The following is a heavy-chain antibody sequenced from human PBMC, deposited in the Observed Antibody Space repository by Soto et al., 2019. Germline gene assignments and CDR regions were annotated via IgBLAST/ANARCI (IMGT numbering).Heavy chain of an antibody. CDR2: INGGTGQS. CDR3: ARGKGMEENYYYYGLDI. Sequence: QVQVVQSGAEGKKPGASVKISCKASGYTFSTHAMHWVRQAPGQSLEWMGWINGGTGQSKHSHRFQDRVTISGDTSASRAYMELMRLRSEDTAVDYCARGKGMEENYYYYGLDIWGQGTTVTGSS. V-gene: IGHV1-3*01. CDR1: GYTFSTHA. J-gene: IGHJ6*02. D-gene: IGHD1-1*01.